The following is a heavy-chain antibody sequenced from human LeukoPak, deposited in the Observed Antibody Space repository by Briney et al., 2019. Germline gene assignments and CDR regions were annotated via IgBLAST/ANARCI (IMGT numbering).Heavy chain of an antibody. CDR3: ARGRYFDWFNRRSKNWFDP. Sequence: SETLSLTCTVSGGSISSRTYYWGWIRQPPGKGLEWIGTIYYSGTTNYNPSLKSRVTISVDTSMNQFSLKLSSVTAADTAVYYCARGRYFDWFNRRSKNWFDPWGQGTLVTVSS. CDR2: IYYSGTT. J-gene: IGHJ5*02. D-gene: IGHD3-9*01. V-gene: IGHV4-39*07. CDR1: GGSISSRTYY.